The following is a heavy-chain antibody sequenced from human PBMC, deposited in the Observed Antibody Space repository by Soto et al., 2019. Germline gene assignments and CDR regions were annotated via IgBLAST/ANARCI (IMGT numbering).Heavy chain of an antibody. J-gene: IGHJ4*02. Sequence: SETLSLTCTVSGGSISSYYWSWIRQPPGKGLEWIGYIYYSGSTNYNPSLKSRVTISVDTSKNQFSLKLSSVTAADTAVYYCARAGGDYGFDYWGQGPLVTVSS. CDR2: IYYSGST. D-gene: IGHD4-17*01. CDR1: GGSISSYY. CDR3: ARAGGDYGFDY. V-gene: IGHV4-59*01.